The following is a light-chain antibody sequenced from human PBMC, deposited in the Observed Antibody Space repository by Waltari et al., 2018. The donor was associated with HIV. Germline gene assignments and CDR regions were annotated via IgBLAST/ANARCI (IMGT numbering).Light chain of an antibody. CDR3: AAWDDSLGGQV. CDR1: SSNIGSNY. V-gene: IGLV1-47*01. CDR2: RNN. Sequence: QSVLTQPPSASGTPGQRVTIPCSGSSSNIGSNYVYWYQQLPGTAPKLLIYRNNQRPSGVPDRFSGSKSGTSASLAISGLRSEDEADYYCAAWDDSLGGQVFGGGTKLTVL. J-gene: IGLJ3*02.